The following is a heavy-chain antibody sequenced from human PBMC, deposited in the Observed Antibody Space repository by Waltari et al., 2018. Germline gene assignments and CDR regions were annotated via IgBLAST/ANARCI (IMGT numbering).Heavy chain of an antibody. Sequence: QLQLQESGPGLVKPSETLSLTCTVSGGSISRSSYYWGWSRQSPGKGLEWIGSIYYSGRIDYNPTLKSRVTISGETSKNQFSLELTSVTAADTAVYYCARHWKKSGYRFDPWGQGTLVTVSS. CDR1: GGSISRSSYY. J-gene: IGHJ5*02. V-gene: IGHV4-39*01. CDR2: IYYSGRI. CDR3: ARHWKKSGYRFDP. D-gene: IGHD5-12*01.